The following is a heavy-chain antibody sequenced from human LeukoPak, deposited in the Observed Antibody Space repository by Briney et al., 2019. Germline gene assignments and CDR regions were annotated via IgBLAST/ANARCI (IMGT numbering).Heavy chain of an antibody. CDR3: ARDSGVGRELWPKGWFDY. J-gene: IGHJ4*02. Sequence: GGSLRLSCAASGFTFSSYAMSWVRQAPGKGLEWVSAISGSGGSTYYADSVKGRFTISRDNSKNTLYLQMNSLRAEDTAVYYCARDSGVGRELWPKGWFDYWGQGTLVTVSS. CDR1: GFTFSSYA. V-gene: IGHV3-23*01. CDR2: ISGSGGST. D-gene: IGHD1-26*01.